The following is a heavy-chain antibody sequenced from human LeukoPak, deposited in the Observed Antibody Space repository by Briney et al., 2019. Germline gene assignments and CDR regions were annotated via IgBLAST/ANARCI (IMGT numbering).Heavy chain of an antibody. CDR1: GFTFAHYW. Sequence: GGSLRLSCIASGFTFAHYWMSWVLQAPGKGLEWVASIKGDGSDKYYVDSVKGRFTISRDNTQNSLYVQMNSLRAEDTAVYYCARLKDAVTIFDYWGQGILVTVSS. J-gene: IGHJ4*02. V-gene: IGHV3-7*01. CDR3: ARLKDAVTIFDY. CDR2: IKGDGSDK. D-gene: IGHD4-17*01.